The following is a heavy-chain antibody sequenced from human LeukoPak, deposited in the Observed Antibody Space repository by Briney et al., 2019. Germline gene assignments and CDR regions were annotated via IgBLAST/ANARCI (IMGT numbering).Heavy chain of an antibody. Sequence: GASVKVSCKASGYTFTSYGISWVRQAPGQGLEWMGWISAYNGNTNYAQKLQGTVTMTTDTSTSTAYMELRSLRSDDAAVYYCARDRSSGETDYWGQGTLVTVSS. V-gene: IGHV1-18*01. CDR3: ARDRSSGETDY. CDR1: GYTFTSYG. D-gene: IGHD6-19*01. CDR2: ISAYNGNT. J-gene: IGHJ4*02.